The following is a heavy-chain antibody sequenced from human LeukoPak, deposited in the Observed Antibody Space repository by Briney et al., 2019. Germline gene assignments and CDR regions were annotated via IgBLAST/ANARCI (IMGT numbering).Heavy chain of an antibody. J-gene: IGHJ6*02. CDR2: IYSSGST. CDR1: GDSISSYY. Sequence: PSETLSLTYTVSGDSISSYYWSWIRQSAGQGLDWIVRIYSSGSTTYNPSLKSRVSMSVDTSKNQFSLNLSSVTAADTAVYYCAREMKGMNDFLTGYYHNYHHGLDVWGQGTTVTVSS. D-gene: IGHD3-9*01. V-gene: IGHV4-4*07. CDR3: AREMKGMNDFLTGYYHNYHHGLDV.